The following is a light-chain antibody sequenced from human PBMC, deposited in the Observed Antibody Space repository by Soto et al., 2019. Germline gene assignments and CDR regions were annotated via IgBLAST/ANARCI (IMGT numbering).Light chain of an antibody. CDR3: QQYNSYSGT. Sequence: DIPITQSPSSLSASVGDRVTITCRASQSISSYLNWYQQKPGKAPKLLIYDASSLESGVPSRFSGSGSGTEFTLTISSLQPDDFATYYCQQYNSYSGTFGQGTKVDI. CDR1: QSISSY. CDR2: DAS. V-gene: IGKV1-5*01. J-gene: IGKJ1*01.